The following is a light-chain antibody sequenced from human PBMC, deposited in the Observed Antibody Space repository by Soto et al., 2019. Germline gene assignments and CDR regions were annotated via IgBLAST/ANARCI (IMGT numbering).Light chain of an antibody. CDR2: GAS. V-gene: IGKV3D-15*01. CDR1: QSVSSN. J-gene: IGKJ2*01. CDR3: QQYNNWPPYT. Sequence: EIVMTQSPATLSVSPGERATLSCRASQSVSSNLAWYQQKPGQAPRLLIYGASTRSTGIPARFSRSGSGTEFTLPISSLQSEDFAVYYCQQYNNWPPYTFGQGTKLEIK.